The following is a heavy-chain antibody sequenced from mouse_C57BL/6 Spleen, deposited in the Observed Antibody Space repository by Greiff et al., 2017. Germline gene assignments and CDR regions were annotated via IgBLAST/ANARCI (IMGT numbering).Heavy chain of an antibody. J-gene: IGHJ2*01. V-gene: IGHV1-42*01. CDR3: ARKDYYGSSHCDY. D-gene: IGHD1-1*01. CDR1: GYSFTGYY. CDR2: INPSTGGT. Sequence: EVKLQESGPELVKPGASVKISCKASGYSFTGYYMNWVKQSPEKSLEWIGEINPSTGGTTYNQKFKAKATLTVDKSSSTAYMQLKSLTSEDSAVYYCARKDYYGSSHCDYWGQGTTLTVSS.